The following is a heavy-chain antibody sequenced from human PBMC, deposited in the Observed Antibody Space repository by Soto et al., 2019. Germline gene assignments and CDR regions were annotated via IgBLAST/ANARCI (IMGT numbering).Heavy chain of an antibody. Sequence: PGGSLRLSCAASGFTFSSYGMHWVRQAPGKGLEWVAVISYDGSSKYYADSVKGRFTISRDNSKNTLYLQMNSLRAEDTAVYYCAKDQTMVRGVIDYYYYGMDVWGQGTTVTVSS. J-gene: IGHJ6*02. CDR2: ISYDGSSK. CDR1: GFTFSSYG. V-gene: IGHV3-30*18. D-gene: IGHD3-10*01. CDR3: AKDQTMVRGVIDYYYYGMDV.